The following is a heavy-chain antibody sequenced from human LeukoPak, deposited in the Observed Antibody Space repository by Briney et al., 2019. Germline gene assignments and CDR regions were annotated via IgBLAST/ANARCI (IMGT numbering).Heavy chain of an antibody. Sequence: SGGSLRLSCAASGFTFSSYGMSWVRQAPGKGLEWVSAISGSGGSTYYADSVKGRFTISRDNSKNTLYLQMNSLRAEDTAVYYCAKDLNWNALNYFDYWGQGTLVTVSS. D-gene: IGHD1-1*01. J-gene: IGHJ4*02. CDR1: GFTFSSYG. CDR2: ISGSGGST. CDR3: AKDLNWNALNYFDY. V-gene: IGHV3-23*01.